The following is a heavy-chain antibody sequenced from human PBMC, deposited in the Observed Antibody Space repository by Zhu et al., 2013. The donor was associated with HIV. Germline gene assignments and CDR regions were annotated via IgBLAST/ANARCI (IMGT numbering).Heavy chain of an antibody. CDR1: GYTFTSYG. Sequence: QVQLVQSGTEVKKPGASVKVSCKASGYTFTSYGISWVRQAPGQGLEWMGWISTYNGNTNYAQNLQGRVSMTTDTSTSTAYMELRSLRSDDTAVYYCARSPTSRSSWYSYFDYWGQGTLVTVSS. D-gene: IGHD6-13*01. CDR3: ARSPTSRSSWYSYFDY. V-gene: IGHV1-18*01. CDR2: ISTYNGNT. J-gene: IGHJ4*02.